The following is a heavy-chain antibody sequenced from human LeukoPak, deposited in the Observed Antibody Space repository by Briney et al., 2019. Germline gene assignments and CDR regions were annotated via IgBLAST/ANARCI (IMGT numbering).Heavy chain of an antibody. CDR3: ARSPIGGDAFDI. Sequence: SETLSLTCTVSGDSVSSGSYYWSWLRQPPGKGLEWLGYIYYSGSTNYNPSLKSRVTISVDTSKNQFSLKLSSVTAADTAVYYCARSPIGGDAFDIWGQGTMVTVSS. CDR2: IYYSGST. D-gene: IGHD3-16*01. J-gene: IGHJ3*02. V-gene: IGHV4-61*01. CDR1: GDSVSSGSYY.